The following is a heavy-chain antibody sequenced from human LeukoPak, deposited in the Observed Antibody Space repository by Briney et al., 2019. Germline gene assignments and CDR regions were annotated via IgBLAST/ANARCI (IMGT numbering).Heavy chain of an antibody. CDR2: IYYSVTT. Sequence: SGTLSLTCTVSGGSISSYYWNWIRQPPGEGLEWIGYIYYSVTTNYIPSLKSRVTISVDTSKSQFSLKLSSVTAADTAVYYCARGVYIAAAQYGYWGQGTLVTVSS. CDR3: ARGVYIAAAQYGY. D-gene: IGHD6-13*01. V-gene: IGHV4-59*01. CDR1: GGSISSYY. J-gene: IGHJ4*02.